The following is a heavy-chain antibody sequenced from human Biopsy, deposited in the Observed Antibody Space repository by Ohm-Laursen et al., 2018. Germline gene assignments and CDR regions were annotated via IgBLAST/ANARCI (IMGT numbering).Heavy chain of an antibody. J-gene: IGHJ6*02. V-gene: IGHV2-70*11. Sequence: TQTLTLTYSFSGFSLSARGMCVSWIRQAPGKALEWLARVDWDDYKDYSASLQTKLSISKDTSNDQMVLTVNNVDPADTATYYCARTPILIVSAGLVYRHRRHLQGMDVWGQGIAVTVSS. CDR3: ARTPILIVSAGLVYRHRRHLQGMDV. CDR1: GFSLSARGMC. CDR2: VDWDDYK. D-gene: IGHD6-13*01.